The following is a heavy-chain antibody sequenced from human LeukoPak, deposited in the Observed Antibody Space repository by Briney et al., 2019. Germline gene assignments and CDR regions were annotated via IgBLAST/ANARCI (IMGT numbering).Heavy chain of an antibody. CDR2: MKQDGSEK. CDR1: GFSFSTYW. CDR3: ARDRRDGYNVLDY. Sequence: PGGSPRLSCAASGFSFSTYWMTWVRQAPGKGLEWVANMKQDGSEKYYVDSVKGRFTISRDNAKNSLYLEMNSLRAEDTAMYYCARDRRDGYNVLDYWGQGTLVTVSS. D-gene: IGHD5-24*01. J-gene: IGHJ4*02. V-gene: IGHV3-7*01.